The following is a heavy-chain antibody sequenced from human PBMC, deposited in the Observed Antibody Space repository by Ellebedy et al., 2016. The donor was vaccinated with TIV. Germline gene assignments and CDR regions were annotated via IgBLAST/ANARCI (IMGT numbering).Heavy chain of an antibody. CDR3: ARVEGWGDSSLYSQQ. CDR1: GHTLWNYA. V-gene: IGHV1-18*01. Sequence: AASVKVSCKASGHTLWNYAISWVRQAPGQGLEWMGWITVDSGNTNYAQKFQGRLTMTADTSTKTAFLELRTLKLDDTAVYYCARVEGWGDSSLYSQQWGQGTQVTVSS. J-gene: IGHJ1*01. CDR2: ITVDSGNT. D-gene: IGHD7-27*01.